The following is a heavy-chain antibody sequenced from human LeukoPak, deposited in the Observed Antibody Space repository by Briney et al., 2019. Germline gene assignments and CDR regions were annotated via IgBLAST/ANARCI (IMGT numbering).Heavy chain of an antibody. Sequence: ASVKVSCKASGYTFTRYAMNWLRQAPGQGLEYMGWIRTSTGSPTYAQGFTGRFVFSLDTSVNTAYLQISSLKAEDTAVYYCARDLDSAAFDIWGQGTMVTVSS. D-gene: IGHD2-15*01. CDR2: IRTSTGSP. V-gene: IGHV7-4-1*02. CDR3: ARDLDSAAFDI. J-gene: IGHJ3*02. CDR1: GYTFTRYA.